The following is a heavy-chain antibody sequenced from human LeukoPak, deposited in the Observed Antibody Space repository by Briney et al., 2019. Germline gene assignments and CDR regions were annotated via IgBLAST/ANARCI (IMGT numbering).Heavy chain of an antibody. J-gene: IGHJ5*02. CDR2: INPNSGGT. D-gene: IGHD6-13*01. CDR1: GYTFTGYY. V-gene: IGHV1-2*02. Sequence: ASVKVSCKASGYTFTGYYMHWVRQAPGQGLEWMGWINPNSGGTNYAQKFQGRATMTRDTSISTAYMELSRLRSDDTAVYYCARDPPKTLYSSSWGFDPWGQGTLVTVSS. CDR3: ARDPPKTLYSSSWGFDP.